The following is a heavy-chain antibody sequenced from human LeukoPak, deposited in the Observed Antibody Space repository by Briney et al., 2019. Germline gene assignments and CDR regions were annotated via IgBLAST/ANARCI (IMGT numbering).Heavy chain of an antibody. V-gene: IGHV4-34*01. Sequence: SETLSLTCAVYGGSFSGYYWSWIRQPPGKGLEWIGEINHSGSTNYNPSLKSRVTISVDTSKNQFSLKLSSVTAADTAVYYCARVKAYYYYYMDVWGKGTTVTVSS. CDR3: ARVKAYYYYYMDV. J-gene: IGHJ6*03. CDR2: INHSGST. CDR1: GGSFSGYY.